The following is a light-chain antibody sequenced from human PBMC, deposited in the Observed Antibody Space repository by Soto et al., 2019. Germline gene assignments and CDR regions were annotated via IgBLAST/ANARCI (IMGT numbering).Light chain of an antibody. J-gene: IGKJ4*01. V-gene: IGKV3-20*01. Sequence: EIVLTQSPGTLSLSPGGRATLSCRASQSVSSSYLAWYQQKPGQPPRLLIFGASSRATGIPDRFTGSGSATDFSITITRLEPEDFGVYYCQHYRTSFGGGTKVEIK. CDR1: QSVSSSY. CDR2: GAS. CDR3: QHYRTS.